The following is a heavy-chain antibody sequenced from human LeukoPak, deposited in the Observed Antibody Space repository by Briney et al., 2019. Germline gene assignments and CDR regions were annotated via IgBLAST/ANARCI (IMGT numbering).Heavy chain of an antibody. CDR1: GYTFTSYG. CDR2: ISAYNGNT. CDR3: ARELKEVAVAVYYFDY. J-gene: IGHJ4*02. D-gene: IGHD6-19*01. Sequence: ASVKVSCKASGYTFTSYGISWVRQAPGQGLEWMGWISAYNGNTNYAQKLQGRVTMTTDTSTSTAYMELRSLRSDDTAVYYCARELKEVAVAVYYFDYWGQGTLVTVSS. V-gene: IGHV1-18*01.